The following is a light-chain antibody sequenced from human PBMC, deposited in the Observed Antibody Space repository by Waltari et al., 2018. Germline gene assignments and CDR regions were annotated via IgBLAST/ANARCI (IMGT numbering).Light chain of an antibody. CDR2: EAS. CDR1: QSVSDW. V-gene: IGKV1-5*03. J-gene: IGKJ1*01. CDR3: QQYNDYGTWT. Sequence: DIHMTQSPSTLSAYVGDTVPITCRASQSVSDWLAWYQHKPGKAPKVLIYEASSLKSGVPSRFSGSGSGTEFTLTISSLQPDDFATYYCQQYNDYGTWTFGQGTKVEIK.